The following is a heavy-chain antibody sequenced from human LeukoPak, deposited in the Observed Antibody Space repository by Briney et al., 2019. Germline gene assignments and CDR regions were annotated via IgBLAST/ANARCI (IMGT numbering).Heavy chain of an antibody. J-gene: IGHJ4*01. CDR2: INPNSGGT. D-gene: IGHD3-9*01. CDR3: ARDPEDFAWSYSPHSNLLGTLDY. CDR1: GYTFTGYY. V-gene: IGHV1-2*06. Sequence: ASVKVSCKASGYTFTGYYMHWVRQAPGQGLEWMGRINPNSGGTNYAQKFQGRVTMTRNTSISTAYMDLSSLRSADPAGYSCARDPEDFAWSYSPHSNLLGTLDYWGQEPWSPSPQ.